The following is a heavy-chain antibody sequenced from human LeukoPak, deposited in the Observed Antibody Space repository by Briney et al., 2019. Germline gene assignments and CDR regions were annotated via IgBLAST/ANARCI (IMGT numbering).Heavy chain of an antibody. CDR3: ARDRSRDGYNRFDY. CDR2: IYYSGST. V-gene: IGHV4-59*01. Sequence: SETLSLTCTVSGGSISSYYWSWIRQPPGKGLEWIGYIYYSGSTNYNPSLKSRVTISVDTSKYQFSLKLSSVTAADTAVYYCARDRSRDGYNRFDYWGQGTLVTVSS. J-gene: IGHJ4*02. D-gene: IGHD5-24*01. CDR1: GGSISSYY.